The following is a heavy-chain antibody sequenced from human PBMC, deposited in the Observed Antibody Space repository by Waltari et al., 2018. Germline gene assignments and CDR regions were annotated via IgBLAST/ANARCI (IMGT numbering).Heavy chain of an antibody. J-gene: IGHJ4*02. V-gene: IGHV4-4*02. CDR1: GDSISSPNW. CDR3: ASDRVPLALQRGDY. D-gene: IGHD2-2*01. Sequence: QVQLQESGPGLVKPSETLSLTCAVSGDSISSPNWWSWVRQTPGKGLEWFGEIYHFGVTNYNPSLKSLVTISVYKSKNQFSLYLRSVTAADTAVYYCASDRVPLALQRGDYWGQGTLFIVSS. CDR2: IYHFGVT.